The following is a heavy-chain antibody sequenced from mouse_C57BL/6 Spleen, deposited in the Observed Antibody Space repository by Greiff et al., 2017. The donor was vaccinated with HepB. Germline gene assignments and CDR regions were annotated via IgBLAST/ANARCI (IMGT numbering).Heavy chain of an antibody. V-gene: IGHV2-6*03. Sequence: VQLQQSGPGLVAPSQSLSITCTVSGFSLTSYGVHWVRQPPGKGLEWLVVIWSDGSTTYNSALKSRLSISKDNSKSQVFLKMNSLQTDDTAMYYCARGGYYGPSWGFAYWGQGTLVTVSA. CDR1: GFSLTSYG. CDR2: IWSDGST. J-gene: IGHJ3*01. CDR3: ARGGYYGPSWGFAY. D-gene: IGHD1-2*01.